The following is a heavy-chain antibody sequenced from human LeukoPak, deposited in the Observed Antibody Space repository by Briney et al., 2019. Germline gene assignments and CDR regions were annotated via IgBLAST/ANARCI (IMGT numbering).Heavy chain of an antibody. CDR2: ISSSGSFI. J-gene: IGHJ6*03. D-gene: IGHD2-21*01. V-gene: IGHV3-21*06. CDR1: GFTFSSYS. Sequence: GGSLRLSCAASGFTFSSYSMNWVRQAPGKGLEWVSSISSSGSFIYYADSVKGRFTISRDNAKNLVYLQMSSLRAEETAVYYCARIAYADEGMDVWGKGTTVTVSS. CDR3: ARIAYADEGMDV.